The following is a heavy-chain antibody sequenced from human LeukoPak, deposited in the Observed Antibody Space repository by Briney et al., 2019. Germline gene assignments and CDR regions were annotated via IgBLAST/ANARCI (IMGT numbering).Heavy chain of an antibody. J-gene: IGHJ4*02. CDR2: ISSSGSTI. CDR3: ARPNYDSSGYFDY. D-gene: IGHD3-22*01. Sequence: GGSLRLSCAASGFTFSDYYMSWIRQAPGKGLEWVSYISSSGSTIYYADSVKGRFTISRDNAKNSLYLQMNSLRAENTAVYYCARPNYDSSGYFDYWGQGTLVTVSS. V-gene: IGHV3-11*01. CDR1: GFTFSDYY.